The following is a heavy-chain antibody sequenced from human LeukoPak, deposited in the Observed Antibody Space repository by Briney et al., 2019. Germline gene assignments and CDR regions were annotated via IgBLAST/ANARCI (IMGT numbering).Heavy chain of an antibody. CDR3: ARGYGSGSRYGMDV. D-gene: IGHD3-10*01. V-gene: IGHV1-2*02. CDR2: INPSSGGA. CDR1: GYTFTVYY. Sequence: ASVRVSCTASGYTFTVYYMHWVRQAPGQGLEWMGWINPSSGGANYAQKFQGRVTMTSDTSISTAYMELTRLRSDDTAVYYCARGYGSGSRYGMDVWGQGTTVTVSS. J-gene: IGHJ6*02.